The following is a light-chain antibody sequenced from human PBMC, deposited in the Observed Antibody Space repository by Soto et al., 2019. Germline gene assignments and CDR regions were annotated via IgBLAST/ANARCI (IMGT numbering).Light chain of an antibody. Sequence: QSALTQPASVSGSPGPSITLSCTGTSSDVGGYNYVSWYQQHPGKPPKLMIYDVSNRPSGVSNRFSGSKSGNTASLTISGLQAEDEADYYCSSYTSSSTLFGGGTKVTVL. CDR1: SSDVGGYNY. CDR2: DVS. V-gene: IGLV2-14*01. CDR3: SSYTSSSTL. J-gene: IGLJ2*01.